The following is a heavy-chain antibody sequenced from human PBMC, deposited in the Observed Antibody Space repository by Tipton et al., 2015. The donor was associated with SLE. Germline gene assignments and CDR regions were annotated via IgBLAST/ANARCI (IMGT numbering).Heavy chain of an antibody. CDR1: GFTFSSYG. V-gene: IGHV3-33*01. D-gene: IGHD6-13*01. J-gene: IGHJ4*02. CDR2: IWYDGSNK. Sequence: SLRLSCAASGFTFSSYGMHWVRQAPGKGLEWVAVIWYDGSNKYYADSVKGRFTISRDNSQNTLYLQMNSLRAEDTAVYYCARDRSSSWSYYFDYWGQGTLVTVSS. CDR3: ARDRSSSWSYYFDY.